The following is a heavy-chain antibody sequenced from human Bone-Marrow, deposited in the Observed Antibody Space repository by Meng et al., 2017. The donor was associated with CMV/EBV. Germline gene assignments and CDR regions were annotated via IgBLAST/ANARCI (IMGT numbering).Heavy chain of an antibody. V-gene: IGHV3-21*01. J-gene: IGHJ4*02. D-gene: IGHD3-22*01. CDR1: AFTFSDYD. CDR2: IRRDGSYI. CDR3: TRDGHSSAFDY. Sequence: GASLKTSCTASAFTFSDYDMNWVRQAPGKGLEWVSSIRRDGSYINYEDSLVGRFTVSRDNARNSLYLQINSLRVEDTAVYYCTRDGHSSAFDYWGLATLVTVSS.